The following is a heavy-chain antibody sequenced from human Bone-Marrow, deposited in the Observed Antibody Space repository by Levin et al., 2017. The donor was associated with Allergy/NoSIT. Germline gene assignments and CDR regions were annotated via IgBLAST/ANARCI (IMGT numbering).Heavy chain of an antibody. D-gene: IGHD6-6*01. V-gene: IGHV4-39*01. CDR1: GGSISTTSYY. J-gene: IGHJ4*02. CDR2: IYYSGST. CDR3: ARQQTRAASPPI. Sequence: SETLSLTCTVSGGSISTTSYYWGWIRQPPGKGLEWIVSIYYSGSTYYNPSLTSRVTISIDTSKNQFSLHLSSVTAADTAVYYCARQQTRAASPPIWGQGTLVTVAS.